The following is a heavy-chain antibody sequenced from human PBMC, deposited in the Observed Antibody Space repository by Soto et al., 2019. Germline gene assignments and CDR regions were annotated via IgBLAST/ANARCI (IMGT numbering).Heavy chain of an antibody. D-gene: IGHD2-15*01. CDR3: ARRSPSWAFDI. Sequence: EVQLLESGGGLVQPGGSLRLSCAASGFTFSNYAMNWVRQAPGKGLEWVSVISGSGSSTYYADSVKGRFSISRAHSKNPLYLQMSSLRADDTSVYYCARRSPSWAFDIWGQGTMVTVSS. V-gene: IGHV3-23*01. J-gene: IGHJ3*02. CDR1: GFTFSNYA. CDR2: ISGSGSST.